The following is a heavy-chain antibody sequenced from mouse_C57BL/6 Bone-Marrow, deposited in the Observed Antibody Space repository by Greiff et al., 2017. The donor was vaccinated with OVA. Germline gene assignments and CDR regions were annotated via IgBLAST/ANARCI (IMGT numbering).Heavy chain of an antibody. CDR1: GYTFTDYE. CDR2: IDPETGGT. V-gene: IGHV1-15*01. J-gene: IGHJ2*01. Sequence: QVQLQQSGAELVRPGASVTLSCKASGYTFTDYEMHWVKQTPVHGLEWIGAIDPETGGTAYNQKFKGKAILTAAKSSSTAYMELRSLTSEDSDVYYWTRSYSNYGEFAYWGQGTTRTGSA. D-gene: IGHD2-5*01. CDR3: TRSYSNYGEFAY.